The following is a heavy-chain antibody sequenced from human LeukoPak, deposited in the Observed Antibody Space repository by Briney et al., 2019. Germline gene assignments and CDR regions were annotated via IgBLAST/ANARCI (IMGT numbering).Heavy chain of an antibody. CDR1: GFTFSDYG. D-gene: IGHD1-14*01. V-gene: IGHV3-30*02. CDR2: IRNDGSYE. CDR3: AKGGSPNHHRFNP. Sequence: GGSLRLSCAASGFTFSDYGMHWVRQAPGKGLEWVAFIRNDGSYEYYPDSVKGRFTISRDNSRNALFLQMNSLRAEDTAVYYRAKGGSPNHHRFNPLGQGTLVHVSS. J-gene: IGHJ5*02.